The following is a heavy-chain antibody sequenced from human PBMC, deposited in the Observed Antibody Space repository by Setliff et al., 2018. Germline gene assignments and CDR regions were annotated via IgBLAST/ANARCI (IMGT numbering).Heavy chain of an antibody. V-gene: IGHV4-34*01. CDR3: ARVSSYGSGSYYYYYYGMDV. Sequence: PSETLSLTCAVYGGSFNSYYWSWIRQPPGKGLEWIGEINQSGSTNYNPSLKSRVTISVDTSKNQFSLKLSSVTAADTAVYYCARVSSYGSGSYYYYYYGMDVWGQGTTVTVSS. D-gene: IGHD3-10*01. CDR2: INQSGST. CDR1: GGSFNSYY. J-gene: IGHJ6*02.